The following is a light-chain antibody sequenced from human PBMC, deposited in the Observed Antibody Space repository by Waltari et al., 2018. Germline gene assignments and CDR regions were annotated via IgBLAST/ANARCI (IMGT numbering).Light chain of an antibody. Sequence: EVVLTPSPAPLSLSPGERATLSCGASQTVRSRYLAWYQQKPGLAPRRVIYDASSRAPGIPDRFSGGGSGTDFTLTISGLEPEDFAVYYCQQYGSSPKTFGPGTTVEVK. V-gene: IGKV3D-20*01. CDR3: QQYGSSPKT. CDR1: QTVRSRY. CDR2: DAS. J-gene: IGKJ1*01.